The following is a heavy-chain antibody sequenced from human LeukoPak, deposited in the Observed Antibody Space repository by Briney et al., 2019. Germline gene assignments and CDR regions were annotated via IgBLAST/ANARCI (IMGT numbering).Heavy chain of an antibody. CDR2: IYYSGST. J-gene: IGHJ4*02. V-gene: IGHV4-39*07. Sequence: PSETLSLTCTVSGGSISSSSYYWGWIRQPPGKGLEWIGSIYYSGSTYYNPSLKSRVTISVDTSKNQFSLKLSSVTAADTAVYYCARVAQDAYPFDYWGQGTLVTVSS. CDR1: GGSISSSSYY. CDR3: ARVAQDAYPFDY. D-gene: IGHD5-24*01.